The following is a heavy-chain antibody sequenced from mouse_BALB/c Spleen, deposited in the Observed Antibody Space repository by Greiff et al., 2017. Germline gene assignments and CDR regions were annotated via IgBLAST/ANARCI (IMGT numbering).Heavy chain of an antibody. J-gene: IGHJ2*01. CDR2: IWGDGST. Sequence: VQVVESGPGLVAPSQSLSITCTVSGFSLTGYGVNWVRQPPGKGLEWLGMIWGDGSTDYNSALKSRLSISKDNSKSQVFLKMNSLQTDDTARYYCARGGDYGNYFDYWGQGTTLTVSS. D-gene: IGHD2-1*01. CDR3: ARGGDYGNYFDY. CDR1: GFSLTGYG. V-gene: IGHV2-6-7*01.